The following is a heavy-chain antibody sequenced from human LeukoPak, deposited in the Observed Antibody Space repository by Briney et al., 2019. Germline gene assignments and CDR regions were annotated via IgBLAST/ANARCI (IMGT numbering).Heavy chain of an antibody. CDR3: AKKNKDGDYDLDY. J-gene: IGHJ4*02. D-gene: IGHD4-17*01. V-gene: IGHV3-23*01. CDR2: INDGSTT. CDR1: GFTFSSSA. Sequence: LAGGSLRLSCAASGFTFSSSAMSWVRQAPGKGLDWVSAINDGSTTFYADSVKGRFTISRDNSKNTLYLQMNNLRAEDTAVYYCAKKNKDGDYDLDYWGQGTLVTVSS.